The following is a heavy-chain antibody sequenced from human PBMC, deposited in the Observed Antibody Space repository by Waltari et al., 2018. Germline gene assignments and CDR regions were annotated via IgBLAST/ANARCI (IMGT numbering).Heavy chain of an antibody. J-gene: IGHJ3*02. CDR3: ARPLRLGAFDI. CDR1: GYIFRRYG. Sequence: QVQLVQSGTEVKIPGASVNVSCKASGYIFRRYGINWVRQAPGQGLEWLGWISAYKWNTNYAQKFQVRVTITADESTSTADMELSSLRSEDTAVYYCARPLRLGAFDIWGQGTMVTVSS. D-gene: IGHD5-12*01. V-gene: IGHV1-18*01. CDR2: ISAYKWNT.